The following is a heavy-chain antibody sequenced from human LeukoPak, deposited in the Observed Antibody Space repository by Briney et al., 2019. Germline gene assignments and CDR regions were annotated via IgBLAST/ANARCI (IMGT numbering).Heavy chain of an antibody. J-gene: IGHJ5*02. CDR1: GYSISSGYY. CDR3: ARGGVVAATGDWFDP. Sequence: TSETLSLTCTVSGYSISSGYYWGWIRQPPGKGLEWIGSIYHSGSTYYSPSLKRRVTISVDTSKNQFSLKLSSVTAADTAVYYCARGGVVAATGDWFDPWGQGTLVTVSS. D-gene: IGHD2-15*01. V-gene: IGHV4-38-2*02. CDR2: IYHSGST.